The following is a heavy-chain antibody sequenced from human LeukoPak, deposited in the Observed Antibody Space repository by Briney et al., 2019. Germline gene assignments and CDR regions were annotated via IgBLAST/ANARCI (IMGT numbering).Heavy chain of an antibody. V-gene: IGHV3-7*04. Sequence: GGSLRLSCEASGFTFSSYWMTWVRQAPGKGLEWVDNINQDGGEQYFVDSVKGRFTMSRDNAKNSLYLQLNNLGSEDTAKYYCAKGHYGDLKWGQGTLVTVSS. CDR3: AKGHYGDLK. CDR2: INQDGGEQ. CDR1: GFTFSSYW. D-gene: IGHD4-17*01. J-gene: IGHJ4*02.